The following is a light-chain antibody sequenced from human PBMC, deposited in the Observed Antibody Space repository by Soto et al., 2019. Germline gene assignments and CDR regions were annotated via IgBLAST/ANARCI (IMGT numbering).Light chain of an antibody. J-gene: IGLJ1*01. V-gene: IGLV2-14*01. CDR1: SSDVGGYNY. CDR3: SSYTSSSTPRI. CDR2: EVS. Sequence: QSVLTQPASVSGSPGQSITISCTGNSSDVGGYNYVSWYQQHPGKAPKLMIYEVSNRPSGVSNRFSGSKSGNTASLTISGLQAEDEADYYCSSYTSSSTPRIFGTGTKLTVL.